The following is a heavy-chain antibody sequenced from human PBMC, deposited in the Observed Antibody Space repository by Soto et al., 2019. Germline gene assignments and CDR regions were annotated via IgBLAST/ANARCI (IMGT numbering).Heavy chain of an antibody. J-gene: IGHJ6*02. CDR2: IKQDGSEK. Sequence: PGGSLRLSCAASGFTFSSYWMSWVRQAPGKGLEWVANIKQDGSEKYYVDSVKGRFTISRDNAKNSLYLQMNSLRAEDTAVYYCARDGPPTPYYYYGMDVWGQGTTVTVSS. CDR1: GFTFSSYW. V-gene: IGHV3-7*01. CDR3: ARDGPPTPYYYYGMDV.